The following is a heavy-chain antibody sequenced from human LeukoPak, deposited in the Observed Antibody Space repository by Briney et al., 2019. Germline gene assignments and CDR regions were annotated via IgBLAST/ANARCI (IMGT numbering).Heavy chain of an antibody. V-gene: IGHV4-34*01. D-gene: IGHD2-2*01. CDR1: GGSFSDYS. CDR3: ARDLGRYCSSTTCPRWFDP. CDR2: INPSGGT. J-gene: IGHJ5*02. Sequence: PSETLSLTCAVYGGSFSDYSWSWIRQPPGKGLEWIGEINPSGGTNHNPSLMSRVSMSVDTSKNQISLRVSSVTAADTAVYYCARDLGRYCSSTTCPRWFDPWGQGTLVTVSS.